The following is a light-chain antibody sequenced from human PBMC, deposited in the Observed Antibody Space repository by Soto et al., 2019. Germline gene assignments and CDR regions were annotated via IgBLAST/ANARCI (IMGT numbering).Light chain of an antibody. V-gene: IGKV3-20*01. Sequence: EIVLTQSPGTLSLSPGERATLSCRASQSVSSNNLAWYQQKLGRAPRLLISGASRRATGIPDRFSGSGSGTDFTLTITILEPEDFAVYYCQQYGTSPRTFGQGTRLEIK. J-gene: IGKJ5*01. CDR3: QQYGTSPRT. CDR1: QSVSSNN. CDR2: GAS.